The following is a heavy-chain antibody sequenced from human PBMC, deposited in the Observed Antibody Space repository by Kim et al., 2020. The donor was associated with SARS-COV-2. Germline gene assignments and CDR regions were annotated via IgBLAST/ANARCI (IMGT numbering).Heavy chain of an antibody. CDR1: GYTFTGYY. CDR3: ARLVRGVRRSYFDY. D-gene: IGHD3-10*01. V-gene: IGHV1-2*06. CDR2: INPNNGGT. Sequence: ASVKVSCKASGYTFTGYYMHWVRQAPGQGLQWMGRINPNNGGTNYAQKFQGRVTMTRDTSISTAYMELSRLRSDDTAVYYCARLVRGVRRSYFDYWGQGTLVTVSS. J-gene: IGHJ4*02.